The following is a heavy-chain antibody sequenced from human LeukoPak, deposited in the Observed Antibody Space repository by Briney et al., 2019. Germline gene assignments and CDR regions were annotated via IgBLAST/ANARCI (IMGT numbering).Heavy chain of an antibody. CDR3: ARTHYYESSGYYGFEY. D-gene: IGHD3-22*01. CDR1: GGSIRSDGYY. CDR2: IYYSGST. V-gene: IGHV4-31*03. J-gene: IGHJ4*02. Sequence: PSETLSLTCTVSGGSIRSDGYYWSWIRQHPGKGLEWIGYIYYSGSTYYNPSLKSRVTISVDTSKNQFSPKLSSVTAADTAVYYCARTHYYESSGYYGFEYWGQGTLVTVSS.